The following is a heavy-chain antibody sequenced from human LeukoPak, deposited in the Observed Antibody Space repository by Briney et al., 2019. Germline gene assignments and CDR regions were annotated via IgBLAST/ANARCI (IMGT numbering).Heavy chain of an antibody. CDR1: GYSFTSYG. D-gene: IGHD3-22*01. Sequence: GASMKVSCKASGYSFTSYGISWVRQAPGQGLEWMGWISGYNGNTNYAQKLQGRVTMTTDTSTSTAYMDLRSLRSDDTAVYYCARDRHRRHYYDSSLHPPLDYWGQGTLVTVSS. V-gene: IGHV1-18*04. CDR2: ISGYNGNT. CDR3: ARDRHRRHYYDSSLHPPLDY. J-gene: IGHJ4*02.